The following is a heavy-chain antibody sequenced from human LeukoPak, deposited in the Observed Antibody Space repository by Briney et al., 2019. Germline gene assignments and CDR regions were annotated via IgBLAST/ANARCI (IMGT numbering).Heavy chain of an antibody. CDR2: IYPGDSDT. Sequence: GESLKISCKGSGYSFTSHWIGWVRQMPGKGLEWMGIIYPGDSDTRYSPSFQGQVTISADKSISTAYLQWSSLKASDTAMYYCASSAGIAAAGTGAFDIWGQGTMVTVSS. V-gene: IGHV5-51*01. D-gene: IGHD6-13*01. CDR3: ASSAGIAAAGTGAFDI. J-gene: IGHJ3*02. CDR1: GYSFTSHW.